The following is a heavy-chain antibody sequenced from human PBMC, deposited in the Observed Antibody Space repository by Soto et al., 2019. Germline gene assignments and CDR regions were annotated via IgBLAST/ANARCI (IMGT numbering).Heavy chain of an antibody. J-gene: IGHJ4*02. D-gene: IGHD1-20*01. CDR1: GGSFSGYY. CDR3: APGITGRNYGGSIELDY. V-gene: IGHV4-34*01. CDR2: INHSGST. Sequence: PSETLSLTCAVYGGSFSGYYWSWIRQPPGKGLEWIGEINHSGSTNYNPSLKSRVTISVDTSKNQFSLKLSSVTAADTAVYYCAPGITGRNYGGSIELDYWGQGTLVTVSS.